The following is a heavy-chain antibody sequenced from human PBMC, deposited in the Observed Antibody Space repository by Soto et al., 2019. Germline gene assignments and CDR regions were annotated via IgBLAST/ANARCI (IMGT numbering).Heavy chain of an antibody. D-gene: IGHD2-15*01. CDR1: GYSFTSYW. CDR2: IYPGDSDT. Sequence: GESLKISCKGSGYSFTSYWIGWVRQMPGKGLEWMGIIYPGDSDTRYSPSFQGQVTISADKSISTAYLRWSSLKASDTAMYYCARHVDGYCSGGSCYPVGMDVWGQGTTVTVSS. J-gene: IGHJ6*02. V-gene: IGHV5-51*01. CDR3: ARHVDGYCSGGSCYPVGMDV.